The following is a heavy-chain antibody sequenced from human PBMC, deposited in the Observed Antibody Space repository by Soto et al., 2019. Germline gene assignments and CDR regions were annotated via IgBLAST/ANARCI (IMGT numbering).Heavy chain of an antibody. V-gene: IGHV3-23*01. CDR3: AKDQGSGSYPLYYYGMDV. Sequence: PGGSLRLSCAASGFTFSSYAMSWVRQAPGKGLEWVSAISGSGGSTYYADSVKGRFTISRDNSKNTLYLQMNSLRAEDTAVYYCAKDQGSGSYPLYYYGMDVWGQGPTVTVSS. D-gene: IGHD3-3*01. CDR1: GFTFSSYA. CDR2: ISGSGGST. J-gene: IGHJ6*02.